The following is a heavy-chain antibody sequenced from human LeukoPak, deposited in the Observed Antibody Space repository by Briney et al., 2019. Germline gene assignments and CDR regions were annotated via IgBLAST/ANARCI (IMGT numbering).Heavy chain of an antibody. J-gene: IGHJ4*02. CDR2: INPNSGGT. CDR3: ARDLFGVVTSYYFDY. Sequence: ASVNVSYGASGYTFTGYYMHWVRQAPGQGLEWMGWINPNSGGTNYAQKFQGRVTMTRDTSISTAYMELSRLRSDDTAVYYCARDLFGVVTSYYFDYWGQGTLVTVSS. D-gene: IGHD3-3*01. CDR1: GYTFTGYY. V-gene: IGHV1-2*02.